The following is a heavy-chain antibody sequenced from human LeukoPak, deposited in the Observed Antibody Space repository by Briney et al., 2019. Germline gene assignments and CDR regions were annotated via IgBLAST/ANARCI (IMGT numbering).Heavy chain of an antibody. Sequence: GASVKVSCKASGYTFTGYYMHWVRQAPGQGLEWMGIINPSGGSTSYAQKFQGRVTMTRDMSTSTVYMELSSLRSEDTAVYYCARDQGGSSWYPLSYWYFDLWGRGTLVTVSS. D-gene: IGHD6-13*01. CDR2: INPSGGST. CDR1: GYTFTGYY. J-gene: IGHJ2*01. V-gene: IGHV1-46*01. CDR3: ARDQGGSSWYPLSYWYFDL.